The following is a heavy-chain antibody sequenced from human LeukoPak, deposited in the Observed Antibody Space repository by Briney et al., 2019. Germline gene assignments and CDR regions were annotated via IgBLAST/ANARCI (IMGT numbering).Heavy chain of an antibody. CDR3: ARVERRVAAAGTFRWFDP. J-gene: IGHJ5*02. V-gene: IGHV4-4*07. D-gene: IGHD6-13*01. Sequence: SGTLSLTCAVSGGSISSYYWSWIRQAAGKGLEWIGGIYSSGSTNYTPSLKSRVTISVDTSKNKFSLKLSSLSAADTAVYYCARVERRVAAAGTFRWFDPWGQGTLVTVSS. CDR1: GGSISSYY. CDR2: IYSSGST.